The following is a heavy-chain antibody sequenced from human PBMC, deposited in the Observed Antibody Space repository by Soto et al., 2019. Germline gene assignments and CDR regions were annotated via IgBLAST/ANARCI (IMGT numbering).Heavy chain of an antibody. CDR3: ARGLVSGSYYTLKC. CDR2: IYYSGST. CDR1: GFSISTYY. D-gene: IGHD3-10*01. Sequence: SETLSLTCTVSGFSISTYYWSWIRQPPGKGLEWIGYIYYSGSTNYNPSLKCRVTISIDTSRNQFSLQLSSVTAADTAVYYCARGLVSGSYYTLKCWGQGTMVTVSS. J-gene: IGHJ4*02. V-gene: IGHV4-59*01.